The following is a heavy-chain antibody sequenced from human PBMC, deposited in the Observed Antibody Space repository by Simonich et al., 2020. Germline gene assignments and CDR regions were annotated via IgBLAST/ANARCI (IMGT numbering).Heavy chain of an antibody. J-gene: IGHJ4*02. CDR2: IYYSGST. Sequence: QLQLQESGPGLVKPSETLSLTCTVSGGSISSSSYYWGWIRQPPGKGLEWIGSIYYSGSTYYNPSLKSRVTISVDTSKNQFSLKLSSVTAADTAVYYCARVTREWLVFYWGQGTGHRLL. D-gene: IGHD6-19*01. V-gene: IGHV4-39*07. CDR3: ARVTREWLVFY. CDR1: GGSISSSSYY.